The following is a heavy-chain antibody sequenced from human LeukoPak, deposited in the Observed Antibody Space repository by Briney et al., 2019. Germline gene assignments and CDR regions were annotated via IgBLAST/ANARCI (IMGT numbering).Heavy chain of an antibody. CDR3: AKIGYCSSTSCYAFDI. D-gene: IGHD2-2*01. Sequence: GGSLRLSCVASGFTFSSYAMYWVRQAPGKGLEWVAVISSGGSNKYYGDSVKGRFTISRDNSKNTLYLQMDSLRAEDTAVYYCAKIGYCSSTSCYAFDIWGQGTMVTVSS. J-gene: IGHJ3*02. V-gene: IGHV3-30*18. CDR1: GFTFSSYA. CDR2: ISSGGSNK.